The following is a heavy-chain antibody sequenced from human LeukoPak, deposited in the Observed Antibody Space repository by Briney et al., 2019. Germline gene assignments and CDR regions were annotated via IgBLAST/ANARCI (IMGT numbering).Heavy chain of an antibody. CDR3: TRGLSYYGMDV. D-gene: IGHD3-9*01. CDR1: GGSFSGYY. CDR2: INHSGST. V-gene: IGHV4-34*01. J-gene: IGHJ6*02. Sequence: SETLSLTCAVYGGSFSGYYWSWIRQPPGKGLEWIGEINHSGSTNYNPSPKSRVTISVDTSKNQFSLKLSSVTAADTAVYYCTRGLSYYGMDVWGQGTTVTVSS.